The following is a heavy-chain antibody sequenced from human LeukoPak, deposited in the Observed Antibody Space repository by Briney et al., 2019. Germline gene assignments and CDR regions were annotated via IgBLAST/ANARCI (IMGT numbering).Heavy chain of an antibody. J-gene: IGHJ3*02. D-gene: IGHD3-3*01. Sequence: GRSLRLSCAASGFTFDDYGMHWVRQAPGKGLEWVSGISWNSGSIGYAHSVKGRFTIPRDNAKNSLYLQMNSLRAEDMALYYCAKTTGITISGAFDIWGQGTMVTASS. CDR1: GFTFDDYG. CDR3: AKTTGITISGAFDI. V-gene: IGHV3-9*03. CDR2: ISWNSGSI.